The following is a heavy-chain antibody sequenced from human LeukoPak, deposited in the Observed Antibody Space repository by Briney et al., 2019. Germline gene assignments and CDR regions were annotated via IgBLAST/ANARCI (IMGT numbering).Heavy chain of an antibody. CDR3: ARHQQNPYYYDSSSGNFDY. J-gene: IGHJ4*02. V-gene: IGHV4-61*08. Sequence: PSETLSLTCTVSAGSSGSGGYSWSWIRQHPGKGLEWIGNIYYSGSTNYNPSLKSRVTISVDTSKNQFSLKLSSVTAADTAVYYCARHQQNPYYYDSSSGNFDYWGQGTLVTVSS. CDR1: AGSSGSGGYS. D-gene: IGHD3-22*01. CDR2: IYYSGST.